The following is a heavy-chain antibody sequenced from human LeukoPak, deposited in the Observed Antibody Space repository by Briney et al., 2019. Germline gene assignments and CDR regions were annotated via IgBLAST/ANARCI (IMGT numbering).Heavy chain of an antibody. J-gene: IGHJ4*02. CDR3: ARDLRLGELSYFDY. D-gene: IGHD3-10*01. Sequence: PSQTLSLTCTVSGGSISNGGYYWSWIRQHPGKGLEWIGYIYYSGSTYYNPSLKSRVTISVDTSKNQFSLKLSSVTAADTAVYYCARDLRLGELSYFDYWGQGTLVTVSS. CDR2: IYYSGST. V-gene: IGHV4-31*03. CDR1: GGSISNGGYY.